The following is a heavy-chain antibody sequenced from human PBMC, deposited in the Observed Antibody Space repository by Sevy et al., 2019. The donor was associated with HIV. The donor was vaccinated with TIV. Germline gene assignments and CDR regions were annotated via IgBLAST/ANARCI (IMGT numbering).Heavy chain of an antibody. CDR1: GFTFSTYS. CDR2: VSSSSTYI. V-gene: IGHV3-21*06. CDR3: ARDLCTGGVCPRWGYYYFGMDV. D-gene: IGHD2-8*02. Sequence: GGSLRLSCVASGFTFSTYSMNWVRQAPGKGLEWVSSVSSSSTYIYYADSVKGRLTVSRDNAKNSLYRQMNSLRAEDTAVYYCARDLCTGGVCPRWGYYYFGMDVWGQGTTVTVSS. J-gene: IGHJ6*02.